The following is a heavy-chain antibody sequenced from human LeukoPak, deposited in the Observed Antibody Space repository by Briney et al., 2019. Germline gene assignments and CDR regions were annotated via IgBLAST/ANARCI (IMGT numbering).Heavy chain of an antibody. Sequence: SVKVSCKASGYTFTSYYMHWVRQAPGQGLEWMGIINPSGGSTSYAQKFQGRVTMTRDTSTSTVYMELSSLRSEDTAVYYCAREVEFCGGDCYSAGGFDPWGQGTLVTVSS. CDR1: GYTFTSYY. D-gene: IGHD2-21*02. J-gene: IGHJ5*02. CDR3: AREVEFCGGDCYSAGGFDP. V-gene: IGHV1-46*01. CDR2: INPSGGST.